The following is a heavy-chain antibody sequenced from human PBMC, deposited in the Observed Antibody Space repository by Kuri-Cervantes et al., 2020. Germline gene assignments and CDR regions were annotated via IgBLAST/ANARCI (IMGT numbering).Heavy chain of an antibody. D-gene: IGHD2-2*01. V-gene: IGHV3-21*03. CDR2: ISSSSYI. CDR1: GFTFSSYS. J-gene: IGHJ4*02. Sequence: GGSLRLSCAASGFTFSSYSMNWVRQAPGKGLEWVSSISSSSYIYYADSVKGRFTISRDNAKNSLYLQMNSLRAEDTAVYYCARDLSAYCSSTSCHLGYWGQGTLVTVSS. CDR3: ARDLSAYCSSTSCHLGY.